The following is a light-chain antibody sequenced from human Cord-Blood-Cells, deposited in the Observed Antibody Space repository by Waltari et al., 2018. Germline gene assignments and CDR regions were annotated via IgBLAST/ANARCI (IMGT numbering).Light chain of an antibody. CDR1: SSDVGSYNL. CDR3: CSYAGSSVVV. Sequence: QSPLTQPASLSGSPGPSITISCPGPSSDVGSYNLVSWYQQHPGKAPKLMIYEGSKRPSGVSNRFSGSKSGNTASLTISGLQAEDEADYYCCSYAGSSVVVFGGGTKLTVL. V-gene: IGLV2-23*01. J-gene: IGLJ2*01. CDR2: EGS.